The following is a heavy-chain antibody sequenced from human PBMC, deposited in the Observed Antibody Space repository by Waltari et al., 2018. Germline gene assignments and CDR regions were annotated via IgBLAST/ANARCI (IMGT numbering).Heavy chain of an antibody. V-gene: IGHV4-39*01. CDR2: ISYSGST. D-gene: IGHD6-19*01. CDR3: VKVAGPFDY. CDR1: GGPLRSSSYD. J-gene: IGHJ4*02. Sequence: QLQLQESGPGLVKPSETLPLPRTISGGPLRSSSYDWGWIRQPPGKGLEWIGRISYSGSTYYNPSLKSRVTISVDTSKNQFSLKLSSVTAADTAVYYCVKVAGPFDYWGQGTLVTVSS.